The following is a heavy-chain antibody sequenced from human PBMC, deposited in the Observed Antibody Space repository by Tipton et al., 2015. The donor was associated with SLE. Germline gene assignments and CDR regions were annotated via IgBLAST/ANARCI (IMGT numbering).Heavy chain of an antibody. CDR2: IYHSGST. V-gene: IGHV4-38-2*02. D-gene: IGHD5-12*01. CDR1: GYSISSGYY. J-gene: IGHJ4*02. CDR3: AREGGYSGYGADY. Sequence: TLSLTCAVSGYSISSGYYWGWIRQPPGTGLEWIGSIYHSGSTHYNPSLKSRVTISVDTSTNQFSLKLSPVTAADAAVYYCAREGGYSGYGADYWGQGTLVTVSS.